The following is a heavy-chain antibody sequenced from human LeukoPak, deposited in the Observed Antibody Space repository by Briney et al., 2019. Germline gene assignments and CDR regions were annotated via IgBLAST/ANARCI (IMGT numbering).Heavy chain of an antibody. Sequence: HPGGSLRLPCAASGFTFSSYAMSWVRQAPGKGLEWVSAISGSGGSTYYADSVKGRFTISRDNSKNTLYLQMNSLRAEDTAVYYCAKGFSYSSSWYSVLYYSGMDVWGQGPTVTVSS. D-gene: IGHD6-13*01. CDR2: ISGSGGST. CDR1: GFTFSSYA. V-gene: IGHV3-23*01. CDR3: AKGFSYSSSWYSVLYYSGMDV. J-gene: IGHJ6*02.